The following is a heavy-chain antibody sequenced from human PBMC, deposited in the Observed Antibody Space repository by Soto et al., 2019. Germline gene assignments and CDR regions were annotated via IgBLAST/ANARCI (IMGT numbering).Heavy chain of an antibody. CDR3: AKERFRVVVAATPSFGP. Sequence: GVLRLSCAASGFTFSSYGMHWVRQAPGKGLEWVAVISYDGSNKYYADSVKGRFTISRDNSKNTLYLQMNSLRAEDTAVYYCAKERFRVVVAATPSFGPWGQGTLVTVSS. CDR2: ISYDGSNK. J-gene: IGHJ5*02. CDR1: GFTFSSYG. V-gene: IGHV3-30*18. D-gene: IGHD2-15*01.